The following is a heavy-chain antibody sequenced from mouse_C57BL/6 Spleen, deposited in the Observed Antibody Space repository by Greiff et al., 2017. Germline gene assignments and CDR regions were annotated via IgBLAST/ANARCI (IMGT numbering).Heavy chain of an antibody. CDR2: IDPSDSYT. J-gene: IGHJ2*01. Sequence: QVQLQQPGAELVKPGASVKLSCKASGYTFTSYWMQWVKQRPGQGLEWIGEIDPSDSYTNYNQKFKGKATLTVDPSSSTAYRQLSSLTSEDSAVYYCARRDYGSKAFDYWGQGTTLTVSS. CDR3: ARRDYGSKAFDY. CDR1: GYTFTSYW. D-gene: IGHD1-1*01. V-gene: IGHV1-50*01.